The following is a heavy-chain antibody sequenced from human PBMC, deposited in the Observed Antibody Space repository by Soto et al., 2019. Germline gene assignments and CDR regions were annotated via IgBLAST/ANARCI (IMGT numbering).Heavy chain of an antibody. V-gene: IGHV4-59*01. J-gene: IGHJ5*02. CDR1: GGSISNYY. D-gene: IGHD1-26*01. CDR2: IYSSGST. Sequence: SETLSLTCTLSGGSISNYYWNWIRQSPGKGLEWIGYIYSSGSTHYNPSLQNRVTISIDTSKNQVSLKVNSVTAADTAVYYCARDPTQGWELPHNWFDPWGQGTLVTVSS. CDR3: ARDPTQGWELPHNWFDP.